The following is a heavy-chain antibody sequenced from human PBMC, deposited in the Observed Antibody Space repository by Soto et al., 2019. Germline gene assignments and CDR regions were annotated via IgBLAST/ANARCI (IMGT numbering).Heavy chain of an antibody. D-gene: IGHD6-19*01. CDR1: GFIVSSYY. J-gene: IGHJ3*01. CDR3: AKSGGNGWFADAFDV. CDR2: IYSGGST. V-gene: IGHV3-53*01. Sequence: EVQLVESGGGVIQPGGSLRLSCAGSGFIVSSYYMSWVRQAPGKGLEGISVIYSGGSTYYADSVKGRFTISRDNSENTLYLQLNSLRAEDTAVYYCAKSGGNGWFADAFDVWGQGTMVTVSS.